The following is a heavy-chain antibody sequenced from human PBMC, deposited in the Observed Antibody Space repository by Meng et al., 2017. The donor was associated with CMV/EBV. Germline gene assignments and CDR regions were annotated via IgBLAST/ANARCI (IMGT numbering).Heavy chain of an antibody. J-gene: IGHJ6*02. CDR1: GYTFTSYG. CDR2: ISAYNGNT. Sequence: ASVKVSCKASGYTFTSYGISWVRQAPGQGLEWMGWISAYNGNTNYAQRLQGRVTMTTDTYTSTAYMELRSLRSDDTAVYYCARGGIRYPYYYGMDVWGQGTTVTVSS. CDR3: ARGGIRYPYYYGMDV. D-gene: IGHD3-9*01. V-gene: IGHV1-18*01.